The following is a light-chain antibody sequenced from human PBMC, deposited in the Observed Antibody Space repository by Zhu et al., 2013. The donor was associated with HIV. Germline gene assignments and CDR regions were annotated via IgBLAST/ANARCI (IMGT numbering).Light chain of an antibody. Sequence: EVVMTQSPGTLSLSPGERATLSCRASQSISSSSLAWYQQKPGQAPRLLLYGATSRATGIPARFSGSGSGTDFTLTISSLEPEDFAVYYCQQRSYWPTFGQGTKVEIK. CDR1: QSISSSS. CDR2: GAT. V-gene: IGKV3D-20*02. CDR3: QQRSYWPT. J-gene: IGKJ1*01.